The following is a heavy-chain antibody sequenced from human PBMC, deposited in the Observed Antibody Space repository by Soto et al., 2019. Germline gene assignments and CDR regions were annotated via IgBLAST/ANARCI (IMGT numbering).Heavy chain of an antibody. CDR3: ARVRQGCSANNCYFDP. CDR1: GGSVRAPDW. V-gene: IGHV4-4*02. D-gene: IGHD1-1*01. CDR2: VHISGHS. J-gene: IGHJ5*01. Sequence: ETLSLTCTLSGGSVRAPDWWNWVRQSPDKGLEWIAEVHISGHSNYNPSLRSRVSVSIDSSKNQFYLNLNSVTAADTAIYYCARVRQGCSANNCYFDPWGQGTQVTVSS.